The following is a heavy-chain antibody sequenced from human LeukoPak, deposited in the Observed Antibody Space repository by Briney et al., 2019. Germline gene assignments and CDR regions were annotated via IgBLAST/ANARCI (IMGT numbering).Heavy chain of an antibody. D-gene: IGHD3-10*01. CDR3: AKTYYSSRAHYYYYYYMDV. CDR2: ISYSGTT. Sequence: PSETLSLTCTVSSASITSSPYFWGWIRQSPGKGLEWIGSISYSGTTYYNPSLKSRVTISVDTSKNQFSLKLSSVTAEDTAVYYCAKTYYSSRAHYYYYYYMDVWGKGTTVTISS. J-gene: IGHJ6*03. V-gene: IGHV4-39*07. CDR1: SASITSSPYF.